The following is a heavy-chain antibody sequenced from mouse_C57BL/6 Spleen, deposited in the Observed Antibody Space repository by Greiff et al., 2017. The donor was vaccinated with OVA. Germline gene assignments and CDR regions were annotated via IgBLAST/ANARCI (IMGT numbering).Heavy chain of an antibody. D-gene: IGHD6-5*01. CDR2: IYPGGGYT. J-gene: IGHJ2*01. Sequence: VQLQQSGAELVRPGTSVKMSCKASGYTFTNYWIGWAKQRPGHGLEWIGDIYPGGGYTNYNEKFKGKATLTADKSSSTAYMQFSSLTSEDSAIYYCAREGGAYDLYYFDYWGQGTTLTVSS. V-gene: IGHV1-63*01. CDR1: GYTFTNYW. CDR3: AREGGAYDLYYFDY.